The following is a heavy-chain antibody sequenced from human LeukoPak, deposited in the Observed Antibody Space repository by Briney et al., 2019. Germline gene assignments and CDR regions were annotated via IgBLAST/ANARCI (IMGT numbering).Heavy chain of an antibody. J-gene: IGHJ4*02. D-gene: IGHD1-26*01. Sequence: GGSLRLSCAASGFRFGDYWMTWARHIPGKGLEWVAKIKQDGAEKHYAESVEGRFIISRDNAKNSLYLEMDILKVEDTAVYYCARVGAWDLQRVFEYWGQGTLVTVSS. CDR3: ARVGAWDLQRVFEY. CDR1: GFRFGDYW. V-gene: IGHV3-7*01. CDR2: IKQDGAEK.